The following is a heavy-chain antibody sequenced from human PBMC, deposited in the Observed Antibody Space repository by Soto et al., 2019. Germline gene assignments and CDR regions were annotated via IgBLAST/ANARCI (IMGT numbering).Heavy chain of an antibody. D-gene: IGHD5-18*01. CDR3: ARAAEVGYKKLDY. Sequence: QVQLQESGPGLVKPSQTLSLTCTVSGGSISSGGYYWSWIRQHPGKGLEWIGYIYYSGSTYYNPSLKRRVTISVDTSKNQSSLKLSSVTAADTAVYYCARAAEVGYKKLDYWGQGTLVTVSS. V-gene: IGHV4-31*03. CDR1: GGSISSGGYY. J-gene: IGHJ4*02. CDR2: IYYSGST.